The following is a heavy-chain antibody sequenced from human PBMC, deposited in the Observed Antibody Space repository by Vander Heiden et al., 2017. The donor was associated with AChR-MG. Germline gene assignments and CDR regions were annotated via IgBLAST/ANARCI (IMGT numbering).Heavy chain of an antibody. CDR2: MNPNSGNT. Sequence: QVQLVQSGAEVKKPGASVKVSCKASGYTFTSYDNNWVRQATGQGLEWMGWMNPNSGNTGYAQKFQGRVTMTRNTSISTAYMELSSLRSEDTAVYYCARGGPYYYDSSGYYLAYWGQGTLVTVSS. V-gene: IGHV1-8*01. J-gene: IGHJ4*02. CDR1: GYTFTSYD. CDR3: ARGGPYYYDSSGYYLAY. D-gene: IGHD3-22*01.